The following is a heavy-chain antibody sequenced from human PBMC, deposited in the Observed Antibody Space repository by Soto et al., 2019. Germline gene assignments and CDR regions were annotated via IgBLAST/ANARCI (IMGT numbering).Heavy chain of an antibody. D-gene: IGHD1-26*01. CDR1: GFSFSSFA. CDR3: AKGVELDV. V-gene: IGHV3-23*01. Sequence: EVLLLESGGGLVQPGGSLRLSCAASGFSFSSFAMNWVRQAPGKGLAWVSAIGDSGASTYYADSVKGRFTISRDNSRNTLYLQLNGLRAEDTAVYYCAKGVELDVWGNGTTVTGSS. CDR2: IGDSGAST. J-gene: IGHJ6*04.